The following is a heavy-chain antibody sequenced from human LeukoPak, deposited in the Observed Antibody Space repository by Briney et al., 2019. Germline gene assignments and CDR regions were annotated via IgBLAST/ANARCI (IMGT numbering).Heavy chain of an antibody. CDR3: AHLNAVKWYYYDH. CDR1: GFSLSGGAVA. Sequence: SGPTLVNPPEPLTLTCTFSGFSLSGGAVAVGWIRQPPGKALEWLTHVYWNDDKRYSPSLKSRLTITKDTSKNQVVLTMTNMDPVDTGTYYCAHLNAVKWYYYDHWGQGILVTVSS. CDR2: VYWNDDK. J-gene: IGHJ4*02. V-gene: IGHV2-5*01. D-gene: IGHD2-8*01.